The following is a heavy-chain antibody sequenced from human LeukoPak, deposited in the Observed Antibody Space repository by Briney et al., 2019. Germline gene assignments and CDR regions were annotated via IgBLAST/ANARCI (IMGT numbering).Heavy chain of an antibody. V-gene: IGHV4-34*01. D-gene: IGHD3/OR15-3a*01. CDR2: INHSGNT. Sequence: SETLSLTCAVYGGSFSGYYWSWIRQPPGKGLEWIGEINHSGNTYYNASLKSQVSISIDTSKNQFSLRLTSVTAADTAVYYCARQTGSGLFILPGGQGTLVTVSS. CDR3: ARQTGSGLFILP. CDR1: GGSFSGYY. J-gene: IGHJ4*02.